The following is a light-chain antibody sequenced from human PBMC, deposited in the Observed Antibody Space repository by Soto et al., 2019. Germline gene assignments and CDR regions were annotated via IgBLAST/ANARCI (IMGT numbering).Light chain of an antibody. Sequence: QLVLTQSSCASASLGSSVKLTCTLSSGHSSYIIAWHQQQPGKAPRYLMKLEGSGSYNKGSGVPDRFSGSSSGADRYLTISNLQFEAEADYYCETWDSNTHVFGTGTKLTVL. V-gene: IGLV4-60*02. CDR3: ETWDSNTHV. CDR1: SGHSSYI. CDR2: LEGSGSY. J-gene: IGLJ1*01.